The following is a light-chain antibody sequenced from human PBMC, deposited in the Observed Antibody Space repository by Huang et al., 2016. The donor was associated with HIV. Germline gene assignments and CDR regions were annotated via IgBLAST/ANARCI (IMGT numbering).Light chain of an antibody. CDR3: QQYNNWPRNT. Sequence: EIVMTQSPVTLSVSPGERAALSCRASQSVSSNLAWYQQKPGQAPRLLIYGAFTRATGIPARFNGSGSGTDFTLTISSLQSEDFAVYYCQQYNNWPRNTFGQGTKLDIK. V-gene: IGKV3-15*01. J-gene: IGKJ2*01. CDR1: QSVSSN. CDR2: GAF.